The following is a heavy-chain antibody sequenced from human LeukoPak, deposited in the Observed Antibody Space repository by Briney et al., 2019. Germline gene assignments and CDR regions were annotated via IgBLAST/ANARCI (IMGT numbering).Heavy chain of an antibody. D-gene: IGHD1-14*01. CDR1: GFTFNSYA. J-gene: IGHJ4*02. CDR3: AREDVGISAVDY. V-gene: IGHV3-23*01. Sequence: PGGSLRLSCAASGFTFNSYAMSWVRQAPGKGLEWVSAITASAASTYYADSVKGRFTISRDNAKNSLYLQMNSLRDEDTAVYYCAREDVGISAVDYWGQGTLVTVSS. CDR2: ITASAAST.